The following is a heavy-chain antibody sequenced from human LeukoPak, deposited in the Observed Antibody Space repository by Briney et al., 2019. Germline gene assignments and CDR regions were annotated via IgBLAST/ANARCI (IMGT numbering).Heavy chain of an antibody. V-gene: IGHV3-73*01. Sequence: PGGSLRLSCAASGFTFSGSAVHWVPQSSGKGLEWVGHIDKKDNLYATAYAESVKGRFTISRDDSKDTAFLHMDSLKTEDTALYYCTRDRGTYNWFDPWGQGTLVTVSS. CDR2: IDKKDNLYAT. J-gene: IGHJ5*02. CDR3: TRDRGTYNWFDP. D-gene: IGHD2-15*01. CDR1: GFTFSGSA.